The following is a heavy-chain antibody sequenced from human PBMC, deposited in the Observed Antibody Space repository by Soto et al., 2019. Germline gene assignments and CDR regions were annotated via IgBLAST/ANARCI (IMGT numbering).Heavy chain of an antibody. V-gene: IGHV3-53*01. J-gene: IGHJ4*02. CDR2: IYSGGST. Sequence: EVQLVESGGGLIQPGGSLRLSCAASGFTVSSNYMSWVRQAPGKGLEWVSVIYSGGSTYYADSVKGRFTISRDNSKNTLYLQMNSLRAEDTAVYYCSREGRDGYNFGGLDYWGQGTLVTVSS. CDR1: GFTVSSNY. CDR3: SREGRDGYNFGGLDY. D-gene: IGHD5-12*01.